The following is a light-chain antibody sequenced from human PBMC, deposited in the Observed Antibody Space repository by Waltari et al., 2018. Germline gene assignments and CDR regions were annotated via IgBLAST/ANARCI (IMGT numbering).Light chain of an antibody. V-gene: IGKV3-11*01. J-gene: IGKJ4*01. CDR2: DAS. CDR3: QQRSTWPILT. Sequence: ENVLTQSPATLSLSPGESATLSCRASQSVSSYLGWYQQKPRQAPRLLIYDASTRATGVPGRFSGSGSGTDFTLTISSLEPEDFAIYYCQQRSTWPILTFGGGTKVEIK. CDR1: QSVSSY.